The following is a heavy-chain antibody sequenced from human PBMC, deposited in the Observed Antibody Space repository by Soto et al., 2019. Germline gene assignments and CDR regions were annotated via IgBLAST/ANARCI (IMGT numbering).Heavy chain of an antibody. D-gene: IGHD3-22*01. CDR3: ARGSHYYDSSGYLGAFYI. Sequence: EVQLVESGGGVVRPGGSLRLSCAASGFTFDDYGMSGVRQAPGKGLEWVSGINWNGGSTGYADSVKGRFTISRDNAKNSLYLQMNSRRAEDTALYYCARGSHYYDSSGYLGAFYIWGQGTMVTVSS. J-gene: IGHJ3*02. CDR2: INWNGGST. CDR1: GFTFDDYG. V-gene: IGHV3-20*04.